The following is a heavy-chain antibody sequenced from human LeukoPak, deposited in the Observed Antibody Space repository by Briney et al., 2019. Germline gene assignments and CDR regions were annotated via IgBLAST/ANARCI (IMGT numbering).Heavy chain of an antibody. J-gene: IGHJ6*02. CDR2: IYYSGST. CDR1: GGSISSGDYY. CDR3: ARDQTNNAYYYYYGMDV. V-gene: IGHV4-30-4*01. Sequence: NPSETLSLTCTVPGGSISSGDYYWSWIRQPPGKGLEWIGYIYYSGSTYYNPSLKSRVTISVDTSKNQFSLKLSSVTAADTAVYYCARDQTNNAYYYYYGMDVWGQGTTVTVSS. D-gene: IGHD1/OR15-1a*01.